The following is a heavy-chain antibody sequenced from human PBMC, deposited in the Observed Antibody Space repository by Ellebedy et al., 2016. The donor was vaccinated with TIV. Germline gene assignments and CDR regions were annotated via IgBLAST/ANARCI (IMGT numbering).Heavy chain of an antibody. Sequence: GSLRLXCSVSGGSVIRSGHYCTWIRQPPGKGLEWTGGLYYSGSTWYNPSLKSRVTISVDTSKNLFSLRLRSVTAADTAVYYCATSAAIDAFDIWGQGTMVTVSS. J-gene: IGHJ3*02. CDR3: ATSAAIDAFDI. V-gene: IGHV4-39*02. D-gene: IGHD6-25*01. CDR1: GGSVIRSGHY. CDR2: LYYSGST.